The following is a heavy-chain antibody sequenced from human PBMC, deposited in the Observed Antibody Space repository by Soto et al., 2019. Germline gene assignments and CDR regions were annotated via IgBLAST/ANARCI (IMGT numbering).Heavy chain of an antibody. V-gene: IGHV1-24*01. CDR3: TTYHGDYNFDH. CDR2: FDPDEAET. J-gene: IGHJ5*02. CDR1: GYTLNEVA. D-gene: IGHD4-17*01. Sequence: QVQLVQSGAEVKKPGASVKVSCKVSGYTLNEVAMHWVRQAPGKGLEWLGGFDPDEAETIYAQHFQGRVTMTEDTATDTVYMELSSLRAEDTALYFCTTYHGDYNFDHGGQGTLVTVSS.